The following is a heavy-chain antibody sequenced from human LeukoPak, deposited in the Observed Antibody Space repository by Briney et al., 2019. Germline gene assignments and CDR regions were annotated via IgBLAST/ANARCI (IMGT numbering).Heavy chain of an antibody. J-gene: IGHJ4*02. Sequence: SETLSLTCTVSGGSISGGKDFWGWIRQPPGKGLEWIGSIFYSGSTYYNPSLKSRVTISVDTSRNEFSLKVMSATVADTAVYYCARRGITYSSSCFEFWGQGALVTVSS. CDR1: GGSISGGKDF. CDR3: ARRGITYSSSCFEF. CDR2: IFYSGST. D-gene: IGHD6-13*01. V-gene: IGHV4-39*01.